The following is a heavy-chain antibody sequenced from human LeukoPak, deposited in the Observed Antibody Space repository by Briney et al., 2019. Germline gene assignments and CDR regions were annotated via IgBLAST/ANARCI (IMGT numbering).Heavy chain of an antibody. CDR3: ARDSLPTPDYDSSGHYYWYFDY. D-gene: IGHD3-22*01. Sequence: PSETLSLTCTVSGGSISSTSYFWGWLRQPPGKGLEWIGNIYFSGSTDYNPSLKSRVTISVDTSKNQFSLKLSSVTAADTAVYYCARDSLPTPDYDSSGHYYWYFDYWGQGTLVTVSS. CDR1: GGSISSTSYF. CDR2: IYFSGST. J-gene: IGHJ4*02. V-gene: IGHV4-39*07.